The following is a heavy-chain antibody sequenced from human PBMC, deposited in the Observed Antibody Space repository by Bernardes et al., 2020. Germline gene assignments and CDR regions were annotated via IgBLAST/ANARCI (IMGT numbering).Heavy chain of an antibody. V-gene: IGHV4-34*01. CDR1: GGSFSGYY. Sequence: SETLSLTCAVYGGSFSGYYWSWIRQPPGKGLEWIGEINHSGSTNYNPSLKSRVTISVDTSKNQFSLKLSSVTAADTAVYYCARGRDLTGTASQPRGTPFDYWGQGTLVTVSS. CDR3: ARGRDLTGTASQPRGTPFDY. CDR2: INHSGST. J-gene: IGHJ4*02. D-gene: IGHD1-7*01.